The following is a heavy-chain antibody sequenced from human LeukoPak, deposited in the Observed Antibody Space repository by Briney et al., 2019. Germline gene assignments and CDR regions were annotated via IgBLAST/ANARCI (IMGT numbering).Heavy chain of an antibody. V-gene: IGHV3-30*02. CDR3: AKDRYVFDY. J-gene: IGHJ4*02. Sequence: GGSLRLSCAASGFTFSSYGMHWVRQAPGKGLEWVAFIRYDGSNKYYADSAKGRFTISRDNSKNTLYLQMNSLRAEDTAVYYCAKDRYVFDYWGQGTLVTVSS. CDR1: GFTFSSYG. D-gene: IGHD1-1*01. CDR2: IRYDGSNK.